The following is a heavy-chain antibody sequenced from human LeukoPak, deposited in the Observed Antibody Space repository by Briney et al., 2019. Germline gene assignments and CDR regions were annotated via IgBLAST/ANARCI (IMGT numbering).Heavy chain of an antibody. Sequence: SETLSLTCAVYGGSFSGYYWSWIRQPAGKGLEWIGRIYTSGSTNYNPSLKSRVTISVDTSKNQFSLKLSSVTAADTAVYYCARVVSWWSYPYYYYMDVWGKGTTVTISS. CDR1: GGSFSGYY. CDR3: ARVVSWWSYPYYYYMDV. V-gene: IGHV4-59*10. CDR2: IYTSGST. J-gene: IGHJ6*03. D-gene: IGHD3-16*02.